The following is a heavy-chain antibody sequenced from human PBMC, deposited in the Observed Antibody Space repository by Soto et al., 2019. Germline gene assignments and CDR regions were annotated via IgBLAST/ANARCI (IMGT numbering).Heavy chain of an antibody. D-gene: IGHD2-21*02. CDR2: IYYSGST. Sequence: SETLSLTCTVSGGSISGYYWSWFRQPPGKGLEWIGYIYYSGSTTYTPSLKSRVTIAVDTSKNQFSLRLNSVTAADTAVYYCARHLPYCGGDCYSLDYWGQGTLVTVS. CDR1: GGSISGYY. J-gene: IGHJ4*02. V-gene: IGHV4-59*08. CDR3: ARHLPYCGGDCYSLDY.